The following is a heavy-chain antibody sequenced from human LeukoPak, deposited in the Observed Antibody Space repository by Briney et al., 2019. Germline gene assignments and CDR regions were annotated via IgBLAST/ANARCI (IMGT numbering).Heavy chain of an antibody. CDR3: SYNHFDY. D-gene: IGHD1-14*01. J-gene: IGHJ4*02. CDR1: GFTSSRYW. CDR2: IKGDGSYT. V-gene: IGHV3-74*03. Sequence: TGGSLRLSCASSGFTSSRYWTEWVRQGPGKGLEWVSRIKGDGSYTAYADSVKGRFTISRDNAKNTVYLQMNSLRAEDTAIYYCSYNHFDYWGQGTLVTVSS.